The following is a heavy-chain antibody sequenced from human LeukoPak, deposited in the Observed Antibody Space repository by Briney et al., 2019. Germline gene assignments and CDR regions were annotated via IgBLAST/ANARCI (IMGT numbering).Heavy chain of an antibody. CDR3: ARATTGIRTIDY. J-gene: IGHJ4*02. V-gene: IGHV5-51*01. CDR1: GYSFSSYW. D-gene: IGHD1-1*01. CDR2: IYPDDSDT. Sequence: GESLKISCKGSGYSFSSYWIAWVRQLPGKGLEWMGVIYPDDSDTRYSPSFQGLVTISGGKSISTAYVQWSSLEASDTAIYYCARATTGIRTIDYWGQGTLVTVSS.